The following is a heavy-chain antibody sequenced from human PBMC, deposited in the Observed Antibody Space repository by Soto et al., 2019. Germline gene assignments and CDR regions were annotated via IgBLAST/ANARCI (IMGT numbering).Heavy chain of an antibody. J-gene: IGHJ4*02. CDR2: IWYDGSNK. CDR1: GFTFSSYG. D-gene: IGHD2-15*01. CDR3: ATGGFCSGCSCYVTFDY. V-gene: IGHV3-33*01. Sequence: QVQLVESGGGVVQPGRSLRLSCAASGFTFSSYGMHWVRQAPGKGLEWVAVIWYDGSNKYYADSVKGRFTISRDNSKNTLYLQMNSLRAEDTAVYYCATGGFCSGCSCYVTFDYWGQGTLVTVSS.